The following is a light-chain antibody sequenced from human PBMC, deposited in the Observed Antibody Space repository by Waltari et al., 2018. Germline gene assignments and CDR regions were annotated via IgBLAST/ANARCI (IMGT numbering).Light chain of an antibody. CDR2: DYS. CDR1: SSDIGAGYD. CDR3: QSYDSSLSGSV. Sequence: QSVLTQPPSVSGAPGQRVTISCTGSSSDIGAGYDVHWYQQLQGTPPKPLIYDYSNRPSVFPDRCSVSKSGTSASLVITGLQAEDEADYYCQSYDSSLSGSVFGTGTKVTVL. V-gene: IGLV1-40*01. J-gene: IGLJ1*01.